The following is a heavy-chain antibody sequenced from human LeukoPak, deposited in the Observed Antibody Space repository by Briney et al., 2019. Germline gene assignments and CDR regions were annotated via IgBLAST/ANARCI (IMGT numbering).Heavy chain of an antibody. V-gene: IGHV4-39*01. D-gene: IGHD6-6*01. CDR2: IYYSGST. CDR3: ARRPRHSGSSYYFDY. J-gene: IGHJ4*02. Sequence: PSETLSLTCTVSGGSISSSSYYWGWIRQPPGKGLEWIGSIYYSGSTYYNPSLKSRVTISVDTSKNQFSLKLSSVTAADTAVYYCARRPRHSGSSYYFDYWGQGTLVTVSS. CDR1: GGSISSSSYY.